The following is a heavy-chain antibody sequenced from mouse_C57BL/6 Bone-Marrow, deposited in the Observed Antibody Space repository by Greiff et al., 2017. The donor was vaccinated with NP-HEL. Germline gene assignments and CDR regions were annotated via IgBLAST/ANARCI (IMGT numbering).Heavy chain of an antibody. V-gene: IGHV5-17*01. CDR1: GFTFSDYG. D-gene: IGHD1-1*01. J-gene: IGHJ3*01. CDR2: ISSGSSTI. Sequence: EVKLVESGGGLVKPGGSLKLSCAASGFTFSDYGMHWVRQAPEKGLEWVAYISSGSSTISYADTVKGRFTISRDNAKHTRFLQMTSLRSEDTAMYYCARGGLLRSLFAYWGQGTLVTVSA. CDR3: ARGGLLRSLFAY.